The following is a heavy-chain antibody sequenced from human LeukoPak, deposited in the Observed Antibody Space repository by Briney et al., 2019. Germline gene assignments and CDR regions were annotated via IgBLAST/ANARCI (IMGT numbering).Heavy chain of an antibody. CDR3: ARLGAWSVRAKTDY. J-gene: IGHJ4*02. V-gene: IGHV4-34*01. Sequence: SETLSLTCAVYGGSFSGYYWSWIRQPPGKGLEWIGEINHSGSTNYNPSLKSRVTISVDTSKNQFSLKLSSVTAADTAVYYCARLGAWSVRAKTDYWGQGTLVTVSS. CDR1: GGSFSGYY. D-gene: IGHD3-10*01. CDR2: INHSGST.